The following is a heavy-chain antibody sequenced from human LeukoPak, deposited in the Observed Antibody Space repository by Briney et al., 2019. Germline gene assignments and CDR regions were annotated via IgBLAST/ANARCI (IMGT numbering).Heavy chain of an antibody. J-gene: IGHJ4*02. Sequence: ASVKVSCKVSGYTFTSYYIYWVRQAPGQGLEWLGIINPSGGSTSYAQKFQGRVTITADESTSTAYMELSSLRSEDTAVYYCARGPTVRGVHDYWGQGTLVTVSS. V-gene: IGHV1-46*01. D-gene: IGHD3-10*01. CDR2: INPSGGST. CDR3: ARGPTVRGVHDY. CDR1: GYTFTSYY.